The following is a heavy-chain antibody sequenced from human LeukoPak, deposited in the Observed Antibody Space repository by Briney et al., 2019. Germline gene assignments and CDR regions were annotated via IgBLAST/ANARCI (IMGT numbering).Heavy chain of an antibody. Sequence: PGGSLRLSCAASGFTFSSYAMHWVRQAPGKGLEWVAVISYDGSNKYNADSVKGRFTISRDNSKNTLYLQMNSLRAEDTAVYYCARDRLFMTTVTTRAYDAFDIWGQGTMVTVSS. D-gene: IGHD4-17*01. CDR3: ARDRLFMTTVTTRAYDAFDI. J-gene: IGHJ3*02. CDR2: ISYDGSNK. CDR1: GFTFSSYA. V-gene: IGHV3-30-3*01.